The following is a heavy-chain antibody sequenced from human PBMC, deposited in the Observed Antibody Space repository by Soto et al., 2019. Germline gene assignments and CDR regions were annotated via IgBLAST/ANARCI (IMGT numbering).Heavy chain of an antibody. V-gene: IGHV3-53*01. J-gene: IGHJ4*02. CDR3: AREAGPLDY. Sequence: GGSLRLSCAPSWFTVISNYMSWVRQAAGKGLEWVSVIFGGGSTYYADSVKGRFTISRDNSKNTLYLQMNSLRGEDTAVYYCAREAGPLDYWGQGTPVTVSS. CDR2: IFGGGST. CDR1: WFTVISNY.